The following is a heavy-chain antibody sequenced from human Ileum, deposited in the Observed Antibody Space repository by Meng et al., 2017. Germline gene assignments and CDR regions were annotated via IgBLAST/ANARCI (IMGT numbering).Heavy chain of an antibody. CDR2: INSDGSSI. V-gene: IGHV3-74*01. CDR3: ARYNSGWHVCDS. CDR1: GVNFSNYW. J-gene: IGHJ4*02. D-gene: IGHD6-19*01. Sequence: LVESGGDLVQPGGSLRLSCAASGVNFSNYWMHWVRQAPGKGLVWVSRINSDGSSISYADAVKGRFTISRDNAKNTLYLQMNNLRDDDTAVYYCARYNSGWHVCDSWGQGILVTVSS.